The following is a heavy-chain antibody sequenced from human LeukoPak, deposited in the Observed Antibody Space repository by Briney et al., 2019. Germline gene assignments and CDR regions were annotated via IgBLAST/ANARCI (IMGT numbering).Heavy chain of an antibody. CDR2: ISSSCSYI. Sequence: GGSLRLSCAASGFTFSSYSMNWVRQAPGKGLEWVSSISSSCSYIYYADSVKGRFTISRDNAKNSLYLQMNSLRAEDTAVYYCARGWPPNDYDSSGYGDYWGQGTLVTVSS. V-gene: IGHV3-21*01. CDR1: GFTFSSYS. D-gene: IGHD3-22*01. J-gene: IGHJ4*02. CDR3: ARGWPPNDYDSSGYGDY.